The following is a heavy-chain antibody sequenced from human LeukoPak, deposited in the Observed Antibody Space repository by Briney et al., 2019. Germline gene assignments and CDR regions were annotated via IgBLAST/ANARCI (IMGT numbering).Heavy chain of an antibody. Sequence: TSETLSLTCTVSGGSISSYYWSWIRQPPGKGLEWIGYIYHSGSTYYNPSLKSRVTISVDRSKNQFSLKLSSVTAADTAVYYCARGDVDTAMAEGLGFLYWGQGTLVTVSS. D-gene: IGHD5-18*01. J-gene: IGHJ4*02. CDR3: ARGDVDTAMAEGLGFLY. V-gene: IGHV4-59*12. CDR2: IYHSGST. CDR1: GGSISSYY.